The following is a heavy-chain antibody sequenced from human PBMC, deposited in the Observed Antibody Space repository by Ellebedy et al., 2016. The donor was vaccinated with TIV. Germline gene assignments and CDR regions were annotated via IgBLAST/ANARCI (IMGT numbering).Heavy chain of an antibody. CDR3: AKGRNYYRFDAFDI. Sequence: GESLKISCEASGFSFSSHWMNWVRQVPGKGLMWASHINGDASIAAYEDSVKGRFTISRDDAKNKLYLQLTSLRADDTAVYYCAKGRNYYRFDAFDIWGQGTVVTGSS. CDR1: GFSFSSHW. V-gene: IGHV3-74*01. J-gene: IGHJ3*02. D-gene: IGHD1-7*01. CDR2: INGDASIA.